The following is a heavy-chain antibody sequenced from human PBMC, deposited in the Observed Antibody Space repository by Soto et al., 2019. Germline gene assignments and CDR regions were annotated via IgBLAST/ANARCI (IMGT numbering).Heavy chain of an antibody. Sequence: PGGSLRLSCAASGFTFSSYSMNWVRQAPGKGLERVSSISSSSSYIYYADSVKGRFTISRDNAKNSLYLQMNSLRAEDTAVYYCARDMGDTIFGVVIIDHYYYYGMDVWGQGTTVTVSS. D-gene: IGHD3-3*01. J-gene: IGHJ6*02. CDR1: GFTFSSYS. CDR3: ARDMGDTIFGVVIIDHYYYYGMDV. CDR2: ISSSSSYI. V-gene: IGHV3-21*01.